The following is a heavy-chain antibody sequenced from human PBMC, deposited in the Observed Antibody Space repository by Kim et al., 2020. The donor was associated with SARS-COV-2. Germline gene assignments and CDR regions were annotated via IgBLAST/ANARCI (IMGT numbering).Heavy chain of an antibody. V-gene: IGHV3-23*01. CDR3: AKDLWGFSENDD. J-gene: IGHJ4*02. CDR1: GFMFSSNA. CDR2: IGGDEQT. D-gene: IGHD3-3*01. Sequence: GGSLRLSCAASGFMFSSNAMNWVRQAPGKGLEWVSGIGGDEQTYYPDSVNGRFTISRENSRNTLYLQMNSLRAADTAIYYCAKDLWGFSENDDWGQGTLVTVSS.